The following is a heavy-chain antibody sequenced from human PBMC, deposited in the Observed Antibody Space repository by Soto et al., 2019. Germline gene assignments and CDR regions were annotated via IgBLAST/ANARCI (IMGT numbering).Heavy chain of an antibody. CDR2: INAGNGDT. V-gene: IGHV1-3*01. Sequence: QVQLVQSGAEVKKPGASVKVSCKTSGYTFTTYSVHWVRQAPGQSLEWMGWINAGNGDTKYSQKFQGRVTITRDTSVSTAYMELNSLRSEDTTVYYCARGQGTYADYWGQGTLVSVSS. J-gene: IGHJ4*02. CDR1: GYTFTTYS. CDR3: ARGQGTYADY. D-gene: IGHD3-10*01.